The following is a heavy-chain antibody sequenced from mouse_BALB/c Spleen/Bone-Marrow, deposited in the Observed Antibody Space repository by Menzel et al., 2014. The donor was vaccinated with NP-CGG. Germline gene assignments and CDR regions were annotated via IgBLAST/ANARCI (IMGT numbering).Heavy chain of an antibody. CDR1: GFTFXSFG. J-gene: IGHJ2*01. CDR3: ARSSYGYDRQAYFFDY. D-gene: IGHD2-2*01. Sequence: EVMLVESGGGLVQPGGSRKLSCAASGFTFXSFGMHWVRQAPEKGLEWVAYISSGSSTIYYADTVKGRFTISRDNPKNTLFLQMTSLRSEDTAMYYCARSSYGYDRQAYFFDYWGQGTTLTVSS. CDR2: ISSGSSTI. V-gene: IGHV5-17*02.